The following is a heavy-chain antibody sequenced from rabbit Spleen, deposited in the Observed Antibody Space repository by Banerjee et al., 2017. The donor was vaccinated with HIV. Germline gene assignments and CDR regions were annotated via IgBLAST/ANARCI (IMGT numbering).Heavy chain of an antibody. CDR3: ATGDYSYAYVLYGYASYFNL. Sequence: QEQLTETGGGLVQPGGTLTLTCKVSGIDFSVYGLSWVRQAPGKGLEWIGYIDPVFGITYYANWVNGRFSISRENAQNTVFLQMTSLTAADTATYFCATGDYSYAYVLYGYASYFNLWGPGTLVTVS. CDR1: GIDFSVYG. V-gene: IGHV1S47*01. J-gene: IGHJ4*01. CDR2: IDPVFGIT. D-gene: IGHD6-1*01.